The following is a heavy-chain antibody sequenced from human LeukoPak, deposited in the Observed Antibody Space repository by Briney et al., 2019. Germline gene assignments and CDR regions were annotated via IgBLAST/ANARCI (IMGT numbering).Heavy chain of an antibody. J-gene: IGHJ4*02. CDR3: ARRVGSYFDY. D-gene: IGHD3-10*01. V-gene: IGHV3-48*03. CDR1: GFTFSNYE. CDR2: ISSSGSSI. Sequence: PGGSLSLSCSASGFTFSNYEMNWVRQAPGKGLECVSYISSSGSSIYYADSVKGRFTTSRDIANNSLHLQMNSLRAEDTAVYYCARRVGSYFDYWGQGTLVTVSS.